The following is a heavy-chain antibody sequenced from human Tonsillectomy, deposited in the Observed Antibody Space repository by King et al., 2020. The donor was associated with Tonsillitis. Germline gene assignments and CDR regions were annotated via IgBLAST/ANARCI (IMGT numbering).Heavy chain of an antibody. CDR2: IYYSGST. Sequence: LQLQESGPGLVKPSETLSLTCTVSGGSISSRSYYWGWIRQPPGKGLEWIGSIYYSGSTYYNASLKSRVTISVDTSKKQFSLKLSSVTAADTAGYSCARGREFRRFIITPHYFHYWGQGTLVTVSP. V-gene: IGHV4-39*07. J-gene: IGHJ4*02. D-gene: IGHD3-10*01. CDR1: GGSISSRSYY. CDR3: ARGREFRRFIITPHYFHY.